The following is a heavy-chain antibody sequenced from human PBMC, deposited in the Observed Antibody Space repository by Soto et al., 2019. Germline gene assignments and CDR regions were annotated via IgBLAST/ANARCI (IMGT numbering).Heavy chain of an antibody. V-gene: IGHV1-69*06. Sequence: SVKVSCKASGGTFSSYAISWVRQAPGQGLEWMGGIIPIFGTANYAQKFQGRVTITADKSTSTAYMELSSLRSEDTAVYYCARGALTGTKSGRYYYGMDVWGQGTTVTVYS. J-gene: IGHJ6*02. CDR3: ARGALTGTKSGRYYYGMDV. CDR1: GGTFSSYA. CDR2: IIPIFGTA. D-gene: IGHD1-7*01.